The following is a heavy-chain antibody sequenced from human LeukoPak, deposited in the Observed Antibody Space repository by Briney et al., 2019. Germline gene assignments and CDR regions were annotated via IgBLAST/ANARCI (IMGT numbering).Heavy chain of an antibody. D-gene: IGHD2-21*02. CDR3: ASTLFGYHEVTASYYLDY. V-gene: IGHV4-59*01. J-gene: IGHJ4*02. CDR2: IYYSGST. Sequence: PLETLSLTCTVSGGSISSYYWSWIRQPPGKGLEWIGYIYYSGSTNYNPSLKSRVTISVDTSKNQFSLKLSSVTAADTAVYYCASTLFGYHEVTASYYLDYWGQGTLVPVSS. CDR1: GGSISSYY.